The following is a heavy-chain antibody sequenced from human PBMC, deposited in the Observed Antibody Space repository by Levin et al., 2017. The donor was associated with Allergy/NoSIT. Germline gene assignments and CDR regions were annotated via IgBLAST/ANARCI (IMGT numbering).Heavy chain of an antibody. D-gene: IGHD5-18*01. J-gene: IGHJ6*02. V-gene: IGHV3-30-3*01. Sequence: QAGGSLRLSCAASGFTFNNRAMHWVRQAPGKGLEWVAVIGYDGISQYYADSVKGRFSMSRDNSKNTVHLQMNSLKAEDTAVYYCAREQTPMVIYYSGMDVWGLGSSVTVSS. CDR2: IGYDGISQ. CDR1: GFTFNNRA. CDR3: AREQTPMVIYYSGMDV.